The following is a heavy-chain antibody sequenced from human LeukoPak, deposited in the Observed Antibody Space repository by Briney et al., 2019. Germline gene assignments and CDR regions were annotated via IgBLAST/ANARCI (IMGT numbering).Heavy chain of an antibody. Sequence: PGGSLRLSCAASGFTFSSYEMNWVRQAPGKGLEWFSYISSSGSTIYYADSVKGRFTISRDNAKNSLYLQMNSLRAEDTAVYYCARDLRRFGTLVDYWGQGTLVTVSS. J-gene: IGHJ4*02. CDR1: GFTFSSYE. D-gene: IGHD3-10*01. CDR3: ARDLRRFGTLVDY. CDR2: ISSSGSTI. V-gene: IGHV3-48*03.